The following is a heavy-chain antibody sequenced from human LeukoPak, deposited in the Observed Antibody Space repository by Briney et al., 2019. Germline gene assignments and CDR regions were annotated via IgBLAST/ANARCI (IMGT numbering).Heavy chain of an antibody. CDR1: GFTFSSSA. CDR3: AKGGGWFDP. D-gene: IGHD2-15*01. CDR2: TSASGGST. Sequence: GGSLRLSCAASGFTFSSSAMSWVRQAPGRGLEWVSTTSASGGSTYYAVSVKGRFTTSRDDSENTLYLQMNSLRAEDTAVYYCAKGGGWFDPWGQGTLVTVSS. J-gene: IGHJ5*02. V-gene: IGHV3-23*01.